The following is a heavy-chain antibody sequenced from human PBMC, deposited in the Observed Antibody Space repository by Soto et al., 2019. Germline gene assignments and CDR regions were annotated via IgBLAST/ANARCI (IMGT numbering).Heavy chain of an antibody. Sequence: SVKVSCKASGGTFSSYAISWVRQAPGQGLEWMGGIITIFGTANYAQKFQGRVTITADESTSTAYMELSSLRSEDTAVYYCASTSLYNWKDYYYYYGMDVWGQGTTVTVSS. D-gene: IGHD1-20*01. CDR3: ASTSLYNWKDYYYYYGMDV. CDR1: GGTFSSYA. V-gene: IGHV1-69*13. CDR2: IITIFGTA. J-gene: IGHJ6*02.